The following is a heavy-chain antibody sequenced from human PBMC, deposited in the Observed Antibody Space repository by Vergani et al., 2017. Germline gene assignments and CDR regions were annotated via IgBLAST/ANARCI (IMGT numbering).Heavy chain of an antibody. D-gene: IGHD3-10*01. Sequence: QVQLVESGGGVVQPGGSLRLSCAASGFTFSSYGMHWVRQAPGKGLEWVAFIRYDGSNKYYADSVKGRFNISRDNSKNTLYLQMNSLRAEDTAVYYCAKWRGSGRSGDYGGQGTLVTVSS. V-gene: IGHV3-30*02. J-gene: IGHJ4*02. CDR2: IRYDGSNK. CDR3: AKWRGSGRSGDY. CDR1: GFTFSSYG.